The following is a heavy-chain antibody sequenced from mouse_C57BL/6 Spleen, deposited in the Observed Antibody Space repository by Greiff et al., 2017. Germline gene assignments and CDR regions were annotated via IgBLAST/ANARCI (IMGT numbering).Heavy chain of an antibody. D-gene: IGHD2-1*01. J-gene: IGHJ4*01. CDR2: IWSGGST. CDR3: ARRDGNYYYYAMDY. CDR1: GFSLTSYG. V-gene: IGHV2-2*01. Sequence: QVQLQQSGPGLVQPSQSLSITCTVSGFSLTSYGVHWVRQSPGKGLEWLGVIWSGGSTDYNAAFISRLSISKDNSKSQVFFKMNSLQDDDTAIYYCARRDGNYYYYAMDYWGQGTSVTVSS.